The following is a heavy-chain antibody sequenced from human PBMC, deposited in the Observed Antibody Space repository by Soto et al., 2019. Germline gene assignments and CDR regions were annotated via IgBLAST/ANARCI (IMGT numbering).Heavy chain of an antibody. V-gene: IGHV4-59*01. Sequence: PSETLSLTCTVSGGSISSYYWSWIRQPPGEGLEWIGYIYYSGSTNYNPSLKSRVTISVDTSKNQFSLKLSSVTAADTAVYYCARADYGDYFDYWGQGTLVTVSS. J-gene: IGHJ4*02. CDR2: IYYSGST. CDR3: ARADYGDYFDY. D-gene: IGHD4-17*01. CDR1: GGSISSYY.